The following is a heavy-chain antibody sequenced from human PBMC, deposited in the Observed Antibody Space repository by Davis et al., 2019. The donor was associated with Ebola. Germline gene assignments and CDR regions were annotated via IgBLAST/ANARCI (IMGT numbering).Heavy chain of an antibody. D-gene: IGHD2-21*02. J-gene: IGHJ6*02. CDR3: ARDPELIVVVTGSQGYYGMDV. CDR1: VITFSSYA. Sequence: GESLKISCTDSVITFSSYAMTWVRQAPGKGLEWVSSISSDSDYIYYADSAKGRFTISRDNAKNSLYLQMNSLRAEDTAVYYCARDPELIVVVTGSQGYYGMDVWGQGTTVTVSS. CDR2: ISSDSDYI. V-gene: IGHV3-21*01.